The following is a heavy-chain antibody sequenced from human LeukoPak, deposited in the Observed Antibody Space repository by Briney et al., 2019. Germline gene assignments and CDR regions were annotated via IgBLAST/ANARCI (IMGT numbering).Heavy chain of an antibody. V-gene: IGHV3-7*01. CDR2: IKQDGSEK. J-gene: IGHJ5*02. CDR3: ARDRQDIVVVPAAKSFDP. Sequence: GGSLRLSCAASGFTFSSYWMSWVRQAPGKGLEWAANIKQDGSEKYYVDSVKGRFTISRDNAKNSLYLQMNSLRAEDTAVYYCARDRQDIVVVPAAKSFDPWGQGTLVTVSS. CDR1: GFTFSSYW. D-gene: IGHD2-2*01.